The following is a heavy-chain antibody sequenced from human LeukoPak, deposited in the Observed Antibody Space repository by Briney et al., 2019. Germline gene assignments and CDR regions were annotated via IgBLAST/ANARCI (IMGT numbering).Heavy chain of an antibody. J-gene: IGHJ3*02. CDR3: AKKLGVTTYAAIDI. D-gene: IGHD4-17*01. CDR2: IRFDGSNK. V-gene: IGHV3-30*02. Sequence: GGFLRLSCAASGFTFSRYGMNWVRQAPGKGLEWVAFIRFDGSNKYYADSVKGRFTISRDNSKNTLYLQMNSLRGEDTAVYYCAKKLGVTTYAAIDIWGQGTMVTVSS. CDR1: GFTFSRYG.